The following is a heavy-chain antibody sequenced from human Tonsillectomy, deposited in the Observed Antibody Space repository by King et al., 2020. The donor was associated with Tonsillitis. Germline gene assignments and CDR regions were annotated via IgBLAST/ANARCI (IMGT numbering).Heavy chain of an antibody. J-gene: IGHJ4*02. V-gene: IGHV4-59*01. CDR2: IYYSGST. CDR3: AGGMTTVVTPSY. D-gene: IGHD4-23*01. Sequence: QLQESGPGLVKPSETLSLTCTVSGGSISSYYWSWIRQPPGKGLEWIGYIYYSGSTNYNPSLKSRVTISVDTSKNQFSLKLSSVTAADTAVYYCAGGMTTVVTPSYWGQGTLVTVSS. CDR1: GGSISSYY.